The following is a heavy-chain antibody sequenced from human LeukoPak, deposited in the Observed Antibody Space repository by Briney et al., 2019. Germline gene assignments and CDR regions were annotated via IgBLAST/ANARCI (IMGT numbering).Heavy chain of an antibody. Sequence: GASVKVSCKASGYTFTSYGISWVRQAPGQGLEWMGWISAYNGNTNYAQKLQGRVTMTTDTSTSTAYMELRSLRSDDTAVYYCARAYYYDSSGYPGYYWGQGTLVTVSS. CDR2: ISAYNGNT. CDR1: GYTFTSYG. D-gene: IGHD3-22*01. J-gene: IGHJ4*02. CDR3: ARAYYYDSSGYPGYY. V-gene: IGHV1-18*01.